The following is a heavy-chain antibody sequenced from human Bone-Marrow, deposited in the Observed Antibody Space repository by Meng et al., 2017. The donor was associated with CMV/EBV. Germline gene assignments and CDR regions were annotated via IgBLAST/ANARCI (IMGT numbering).Heavy chain of an antibody. V-gene: IGHV3-21*01. Sequence: GGSLRLSCAASGFTFSSYSMNWVRQAPGKGLEWVSSISSSSSDKFYTDSMKGRFTISRDNAKNSLYLQMNSLRAEDTAVYYCARGLAARPSNWFDPWGQGTLVTVSS. CDR1: GFTFSSYS. J-gene: IGHJ5*02. CDR2: ISSSSSDK. CDR3: ARGLAARPSNWFDP. D-gene: IGHD6-6*01.